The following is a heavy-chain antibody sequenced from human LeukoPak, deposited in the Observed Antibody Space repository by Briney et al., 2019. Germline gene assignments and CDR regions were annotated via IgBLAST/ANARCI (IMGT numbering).Heavy chain of an antibody. Sequence: GGSLRLSCAASGFTFSSYGMHWVRQAPGKGLEWVAVIWHDGSNKYYADSVKGRFTISRDNSKNTLYLQMNSLRAEDTGVYFCARMSSYCDYWGQGTLVTVSS. CDR3: ARMSSYCDY. CDR2: IWHDGSNK. V-gene: IGHV3-33*01. CDR1: GFTFSSYG. J-gene: IGHJ4*02. D-gene: IGHD2-2*01.